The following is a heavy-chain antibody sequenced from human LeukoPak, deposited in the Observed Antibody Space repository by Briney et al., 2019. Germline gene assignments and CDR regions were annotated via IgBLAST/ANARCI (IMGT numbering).Heavy chain of an antibody. J-gene: IGHJ4*02. D-gene: IGHD3-22*01. CDR1: GFTFSDHY. V-gene: IGHV3-72*01. Sequence: GVSLRLSCAASGFTFSDHYMDWVRQAPGKGREWVGRSRNKVKSYTTEYVASVKGRFTISRDDSKNSLYLQMNSLKTENTAVYYCTRDFYDGSGYWVDYWGQGNLVTVSS. CDR2: SRNKVKSYTT. CDR3: TRDFYDGSGYWVDY.